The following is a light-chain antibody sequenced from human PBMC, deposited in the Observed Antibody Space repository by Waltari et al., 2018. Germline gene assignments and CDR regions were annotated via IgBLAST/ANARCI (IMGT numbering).Light chain of an antibody. CDR1: SPVVGGFNS. CDR3: CSYAGRSTWV. V-gene: IGLV2-23*02. CDR2: DVR. Sequence: QSALPQPAPVSGLPGKSVTFSCTGSSPVVGGFNSVLWYQQHPGNVPKLMIYDVRQRPTGVSDRFSASRSGNTASLTISGLQPEDEADYYCCSYAGRSTWVCGTGTKLTVL. J-gene: IGLJ3*02.